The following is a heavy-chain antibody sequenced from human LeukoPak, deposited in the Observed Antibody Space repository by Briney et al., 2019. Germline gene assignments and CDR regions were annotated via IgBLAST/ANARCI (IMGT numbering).Heavy chain of an antibody. J-gene: IGHJ4*02. CDR1: GFTFSDYY. CDR3: ARESRATGYNLFDD. CDR2: ISSGSSST. D-gene: IGHD1-26*01. Sequence: PGGSLRHSCAASGFTFSDYYMSWIRQAPGKGLEWVSYISSGSSSTNYADSVKGRFTISRDNAKNSLYLQMNSLRAEDTAVYYCARESRATGYNLFDDWGQGTLVTVSS. V-gene: IGHV3-11*06.